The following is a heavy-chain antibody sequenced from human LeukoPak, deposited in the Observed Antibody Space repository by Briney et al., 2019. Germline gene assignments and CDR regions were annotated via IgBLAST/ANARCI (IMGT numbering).Heavy chain of an antibody. Sequence: SETLSLTCTVSGGSISSGSYYWSWIRQPAGKGLEWIGRIYTSGSTNYNPSLKSRVTISVDTSKNQFSLKLSSVTAADTAVYYCARTTVGYGYQFYFDYWGQGTLVTVSS. CDR3: ARTTVGYGYQFYFDY. V-gene: IGHV4-61*02. CDR1: GGSISSGSYY. CDR2: IYTSGST. D-gene: IGHD5-12*01. J-gene: IGHJ4*02.